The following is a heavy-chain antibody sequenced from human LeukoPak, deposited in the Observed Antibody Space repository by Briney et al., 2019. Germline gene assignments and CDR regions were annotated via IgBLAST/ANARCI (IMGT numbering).Heavy chain of an antibody. D-gene: IGHD6-13*01. CDR1: GFTFSTAW. V-gene: IGHV3-15*01. Sequence: GGSLRLSCAASGFTFSTAWMSWVRQAPGKGLEWVGRIKSKTDGGTTEYAAPVKGRFTISRDDSKNTLYLQMDSLIIDDTAVYYCWYAPDYWRQGTLVTVSS. J-gene: IGHJ4*02. CDR3: WYAPDY. CDR2: IKSKTDGGTT.